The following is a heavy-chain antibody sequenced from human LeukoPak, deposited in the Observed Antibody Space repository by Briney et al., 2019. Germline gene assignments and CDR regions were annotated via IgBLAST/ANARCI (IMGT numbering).Heavy chain of an antibody. CDR3: ATPGGQQLVHDAFDI. D-gene: IGHD6-6*01. J-gene: IGHJ3*02. V-gene: IGHV3-21*04. Sequence: KPGESLRLSCAASGFTFSSYSMNWVRQAPGKGLEWVSSISSSSYIYYADSVKGRFTISRDNAKNTLYLQMNSLRAEDTAVYYCATPGGQQLVHDAFDIWGQGTMVTVSS. CDR1: GFTFSSYS. CDR2: ISSSSYI.